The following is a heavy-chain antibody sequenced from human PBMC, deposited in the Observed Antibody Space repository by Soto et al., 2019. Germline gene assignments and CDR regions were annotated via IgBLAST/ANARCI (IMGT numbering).Heavy chain of an antibody. V-gene: IGHV4-31*03. D-gene: IGHD6-13*01. CDR2: INYRGTT. Sequence: PSETLSLTCTVSGGPIINGDSYLNWIRQHPEKGLEWMGYINYRGTTNYNPALKSRILTSIYTSKNQFSLRLTSVTAADTAVYYCARDAPGAAPYWGQGTLVTVSS. J-gene: IGHJ4*02. CDR1: GGPIINGDSY. CDR3: ARDAPGAAPY.